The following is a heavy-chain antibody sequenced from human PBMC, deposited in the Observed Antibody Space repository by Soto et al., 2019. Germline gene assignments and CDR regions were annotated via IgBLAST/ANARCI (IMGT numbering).Heavy chain of an antibody. CDR2: IYATGTT. Sequence: SGTLCLTCTSSGASISGYYWSWLRKSAGKGLEWIGRIYATGTTDYSPSLKSRVMMSVDTSKKQFSLKLRSVTAADTAVYYRVRDGTKTLRDWFDPWGQGISVTVSS. CDR3: VRDGTKTLRDWFDP. CDR1: GASISGYY. J-gene: IGHJ5*02. V-gene: IGHV4-4*07. D-gene: IGHD1-1*01.